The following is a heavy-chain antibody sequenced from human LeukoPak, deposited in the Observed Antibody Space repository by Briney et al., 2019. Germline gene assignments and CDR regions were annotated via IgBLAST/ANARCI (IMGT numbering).Heavy chain of an antibody. CDR2: IYPDDSDT. Sequence: GESLKISCKGSGFSFTSYWIGWVRQMAGKGPGWMGHIYPDDSDTRYSPSFQGQVTISADKSISTAYLQWSSLKASDTAMYYCARLYYDASDYPDYWGRGTLVTVSS. CDR3: ARLYYDASDYPDY. D-gene: IGHD3-22*01. V-gene: IGHV5-51*01. CDR1: GFSFTSYW. J-gene: IGHJ4*02.